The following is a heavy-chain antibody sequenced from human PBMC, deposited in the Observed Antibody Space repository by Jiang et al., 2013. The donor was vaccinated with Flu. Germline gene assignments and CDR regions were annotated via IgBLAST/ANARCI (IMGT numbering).Heavy chain of an antibody. V-gene: IGHV3-23*01. CDR1: GFTFSSNA. Sequence: VQLLESGGVLVQPGGSLRLSCAASGFTFSSNAMGWVRQGPGKGLEWVSVIGGSGGSIYYADSVKGRFTISRDNSKNTLYVQMNSLRVEDTAVYYCAKGGGAGGPAVARLRSERADYFDSWGQGTLVTVSS. CDR3: AKGGGAGGPAVARLRSERADYFDS. D-gene: IGHD3-16*01. J-gene: IGHJ4*02. CDR2: IGGSGGSI.